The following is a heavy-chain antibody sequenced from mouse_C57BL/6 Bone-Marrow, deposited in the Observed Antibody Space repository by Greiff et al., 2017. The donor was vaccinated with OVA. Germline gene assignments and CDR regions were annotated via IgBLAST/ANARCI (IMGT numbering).Heavy chain of an antibody. J-gene: IGHJ2*01. CDR3: ATLITTAPFDD. Sequence: QVQLQQSGAELARPGASVKLSCKASGYTFTSYGISWVKQRTGQGLEWIGEIYPRSGNTYYNEKFKGKATLTADKSSSTAYMELRSLTSEDSAVYFCATLITTAPFDDWGQGTTLTVSS. V-gene: IGHV1-81*01. D-gene: IGHD1-1*01. CDR2: IYPRSGNT. CDR1: GYTFTSYG.